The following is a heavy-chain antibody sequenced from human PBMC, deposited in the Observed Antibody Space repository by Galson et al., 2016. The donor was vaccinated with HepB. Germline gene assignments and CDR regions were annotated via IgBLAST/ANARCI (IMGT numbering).Heavy chain of an antibody. CDR3: GRAAQWESGF. J-gene: IGHJ4*02. CDR1: GFTFSAYA. Sequence: SLRLSCAASGFTFSAYAMTWVRQVPGQGLEWVSGILDNGETTYYAGSVKGRFTISRDNFKDMLYLQMNNLRADDTAVYYCGRAAQWESGFWGQGTQVTVSS. V-gene: IGHV3-23*01. D-gene: IGHD1-26*01. CDR2: ILDNGETT.